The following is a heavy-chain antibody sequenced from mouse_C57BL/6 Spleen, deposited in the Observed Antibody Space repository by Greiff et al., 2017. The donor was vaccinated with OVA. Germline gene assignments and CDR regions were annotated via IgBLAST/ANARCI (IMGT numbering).Heavy chain of an antibody. Sequence: EVQLVESGGGLVQSGRSLRLSCATSGFTFSDFYMEWVRQAPGKGLEWIAASRNKANDYTTEYSASVKGRFIVSRDTSQSILYLQMNALRAEDTAIYYCARDASGYFDYWGQGTTLTVSS. CDR3: ARDASGYFDY. J-gene: IGHJ2*01. D-gene: IGHD3-1*01. V-gene: IGHV7-1*01. CDR1: GFTFSDFY. CDR2: SRNKANDYTT.